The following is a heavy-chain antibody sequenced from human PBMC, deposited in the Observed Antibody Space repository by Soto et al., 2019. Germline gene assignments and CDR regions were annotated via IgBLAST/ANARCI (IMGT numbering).Heavy chain of an antibody. CDR1: GFTFSSYE. CDR2: ISSSGSTI. V-gene: IGHV3-48*03. D-gene: IGHD3-22*01. CDR3: ARDQEKWYYYESSGSGAFDI. Sequence: PGGSLRLSCAASGFTFSSYEMNWVRQAPGKGLEWVSYISSSGSTIYYADSVKGRFTISRDNAKNSLYLQMNSLRAEDTAVYYCARDQEKWYYYESSGSGAFDIWGQGTMVTVSS. J-gene: IGHJ3*02.